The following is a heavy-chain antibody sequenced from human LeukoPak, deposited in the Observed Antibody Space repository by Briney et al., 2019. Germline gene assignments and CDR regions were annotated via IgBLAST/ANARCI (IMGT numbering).Heavy chain of an antibody. J-gene: IGHJ4*02. D-gene: IGHD6-13*01. V-gene: IGHV4-31*03. CDR2: IYYSGST. CDR3: ASHHVDSSSWPENFDY. CDR1: GGSISGGTYY. Sequence: PSQTLSLTCTVFGGSISGGTYYWSWIRQHPGQGLEWIGYIYYSGSTYYNPSLKSRLSISIDTSENQFSLKLTSVTAADTAVYYCASHHVDSSSWPENFDYWGQGTLVTVSS.